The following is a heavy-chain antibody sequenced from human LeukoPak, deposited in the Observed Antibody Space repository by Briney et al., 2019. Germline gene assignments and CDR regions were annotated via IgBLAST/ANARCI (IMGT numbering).Heavy chain of an antibody. CDR1: GYTFTAYY. J-gene: IGHJ4*02. D-gene: IGHD5-24*01. V-gene: IGHV1-2*02. CDR2: IKPNSGGT. Sequence: ASVKVSCKASGYTFTAYYMHWVRPAPGHGLEWMGWIKPNSGGTKYAQKFQGRVTMTGDTSISTAYMELSWLTSDDTAVYYCERDGYNYGQVDFWGQGTLVTVSP. CDR3: ERDGYNYGQVDF.